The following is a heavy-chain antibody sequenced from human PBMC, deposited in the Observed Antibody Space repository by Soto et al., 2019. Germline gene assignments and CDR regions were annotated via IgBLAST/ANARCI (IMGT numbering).Heavy chain of an antibody. J-gene: IGHJ4*02. V-gene: IGHV3-64D*06. Sequence: GGSLRLSCSASGFPFSNHAMHWVRQAPGKGLEYVSAINYNGGTTYYVDSVKGRFTISRDNSKNTLYLQMSSLKVEDTAMYHCVTWGGIEARNLDHWGQGTLVTVS. CDR2: INYNGGTT. D-gene: IGHD6-6*01. CDR3: VTWGGIEARNLDH. CDR1: GFPFSNHA.